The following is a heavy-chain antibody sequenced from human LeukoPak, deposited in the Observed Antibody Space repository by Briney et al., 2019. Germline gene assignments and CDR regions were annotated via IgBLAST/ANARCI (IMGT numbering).Heavy chain of an antibody. V-gene: IGHV3-23*01. J-gene: IGHJ4*02. D-gene: IGHD3-16*01. Sequence: GGSLTLSCAASVLSLSSFAMSWVRQAPARGLEWLSSMKGTGETFYGDSVRGRVTVFRDDSRNTVYLQLNNLRVEDTAIYYCARASWVSSADAVRWGQGTVVTVSS. CDR2: MKGTGET. CDR3: ARASWVSSADAVR. CDR1: VLSLSSFA.